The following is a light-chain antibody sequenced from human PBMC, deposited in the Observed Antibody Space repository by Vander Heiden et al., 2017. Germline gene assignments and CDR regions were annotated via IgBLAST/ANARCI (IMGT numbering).Light chain of an antibody. CDR3: SSYTYTSTLV. CDR1: SSDVGGYNS. CDR2: DVT. J-gene: IGLJ3*02. V-gene: IGLV2-14*01. Sequence: QSALTQPSSVSGSPGQSITLSCTGTSSDVGGYNSVSWYQQHPGKAPKLIIYDVTDRPSGVSNRFSGSKSGNTASLTISGLQAEDEADYYCSSYTYTSTLVFGGGTKLTVL.